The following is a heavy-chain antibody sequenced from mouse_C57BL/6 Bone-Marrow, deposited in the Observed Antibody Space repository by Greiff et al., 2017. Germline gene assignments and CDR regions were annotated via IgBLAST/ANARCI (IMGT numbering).Heavy chain of an antibody. CDR2: IHPNSGST. V-gene: IGHV1-64*01. CDR3: ARERNYWDLDY. D-gene: IGHD1-1*02. J-gene: IGHJ2*01. CDR1: GYTFTSYW. Sequence: QVQLQQPGAELVKPGASVKLSCKASGYTFTSYWMHWVKQRPGQGLEWIGMIHPNSGSTNYNENFKSKATLTVDKSSSTAYMQLSSLTSEDSAVYYCARERNYWDLDYWGQGTTLTVAS.